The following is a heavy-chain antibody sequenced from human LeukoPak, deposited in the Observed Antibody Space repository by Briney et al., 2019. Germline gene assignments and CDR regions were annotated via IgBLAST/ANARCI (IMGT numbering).Heavy chain of an antibody. CDR2: IFPGDSDT. D-gene: IGHD2-15*01. CDR1: EYSFATYW. V-gene: IGHV5-51*01. J-gene: IGHJ4*01. CDR3: ASEYCSGGNCYFDI. Sequence: GESPNISCKGSEYSFATYWIGWVRQMPGQGLEWMGIIFPGDSDTRYSPSFQGQVTISADKSISTAYLQWSSLKASDTAIYYCASEYCSGGNCYFDIWGQGTMVTVSS.